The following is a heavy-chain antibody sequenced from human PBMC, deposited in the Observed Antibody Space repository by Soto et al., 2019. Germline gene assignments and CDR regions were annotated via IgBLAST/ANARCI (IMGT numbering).Heavy chain of an antibody. D-gene: IGHD3-10*01. V-gene: IGHV1-69*02. Sequence: SVKVSCKASGGTFSSYTIRLVRQAPGQGLEWMGRIIPILGIANYAQKFQGRVTITADKSTSTAYMELSSLRSEDTAVYYCARVRYYGSGDSDGYWGKGILVTIT. CDR3: ARVRYYGSGDSDGY. CDR2: IIPILGIA. CDR1: GGTFSSYT. J-gene: IGHJ4*02.